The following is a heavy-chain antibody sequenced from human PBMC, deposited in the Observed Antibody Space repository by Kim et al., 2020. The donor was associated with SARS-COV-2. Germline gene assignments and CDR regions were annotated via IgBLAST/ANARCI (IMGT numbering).Heavy chain of an antibody. J-gene: IGHJ6*03. CDR1: GFTFSSYS. CDR3: AREERTSYYYYYMDV. D-gene: IGHD1-1*01. V-gene: IGHV3-21*01. Sequence: GGSLRLSCAASGFTFSSYSMNWVRQAPGKGLEWVSSISSSSSYIYYADSVKGRFTISRDNAKNSLYLQMNSLRAEDTAVYYCAREERTSYYYYYMDVWGKGATVTV. CDR2: ISSSSSYI.